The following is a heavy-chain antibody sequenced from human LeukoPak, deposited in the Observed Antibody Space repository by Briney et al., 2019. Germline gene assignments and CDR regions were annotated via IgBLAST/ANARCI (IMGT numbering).Heavy chain of an antibody. D-gene: IGHD3-10*02. CDR2: ISGSGGTT. J-gene: IGHJ4*02. Sequence: GGSLRLSCAASGFTFSSYAMSWVRQAPGKGLEWVSGISGSGGTTYYADSVKCRFTISRDNSKNTVYLQMNSLRAEDTAVYFCAKAAIVFGELFFDYWGQGTLVIVSS. CDR1: GFTFSSYA. V-gene: IGHV3-23*01. CDR3: AKAAIVFGELFFDY.